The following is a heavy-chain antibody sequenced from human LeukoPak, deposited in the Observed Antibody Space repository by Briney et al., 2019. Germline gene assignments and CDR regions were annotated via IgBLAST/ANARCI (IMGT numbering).Heavy chain of an antibody. V-gene: IGHV4-31*03. CDR1: GGSISSGGYY. Sequence: SETLSLTCTVSGGSISSGGYYWSWIRQHPGKGLEWIGYIYYSGSTYYNPSLKSRVTISVDTSKNQFSLKLSSVTAADTAVYYCAREGIRNAFDIWGQGTVVTVSS. CDR3: AREGIRNAFDI. D-gene: IGHD6-13*01. J-gene: IGHJ3*02. CDR2: IYYSGST.